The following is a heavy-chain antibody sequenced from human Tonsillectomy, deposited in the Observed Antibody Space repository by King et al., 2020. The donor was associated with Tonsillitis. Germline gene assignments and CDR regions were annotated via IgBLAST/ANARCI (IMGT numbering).Heavy chain of an antibody. CDR1: GFTFSSYG. CDR3: ARGNWGRSSGFDY. Sequence: VQLVESGGGVVQPGRSLRLSCAASGFTFSSYGMHWVRQAPGKGLEWVALISYDGSNKYYADSVKGRFTISRDNSKNTLYLQMNSLRAEDTAVYYCARGNWGRSSGFDYWGQGTQVTVSS. D-gene: IGHD3-16*01. J-gene: IGHJ4*02. V-gene: IGHV3-30*03. CDR2: ISYDGSNK.